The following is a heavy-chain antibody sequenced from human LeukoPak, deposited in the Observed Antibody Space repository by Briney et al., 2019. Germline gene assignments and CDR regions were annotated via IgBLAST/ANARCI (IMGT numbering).Heavy chain of an antibody. Sequence: GGSLRLSCAASGFTFSSYGMHWVRQAPGKGLEWVAFIRYDGSNKYYADSVKGRFTISRDNSKNTLYLQMNSLRAEDTAVYYCAKKGPIGSGSYSSFDYYYYYMDVWGKGTTVTISS. CDR3: AKKGPIGSGSYSSFDYYYYYMDV. D-gene: IGHD3-10*01. J-gene: IGHJ6*03. CDR1: GFTFSSYG. CDR2: IRYDGSNK. V-gene: IGHV3-30*02.